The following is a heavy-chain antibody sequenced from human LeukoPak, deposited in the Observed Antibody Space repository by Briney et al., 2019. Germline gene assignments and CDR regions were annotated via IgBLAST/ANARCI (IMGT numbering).Heavy chain of an antibody. D-gene: IGHD3-22*01. CDR1: GFTFSSYA. CDR2: ISGSGGST. J-gene: IGHJ4*02. CDR3: AKGEYYYDSSGYYFDY. V-gene: IGHV3-23*01. Sequence: GGSLRLSCAASGFTFSSYAMSWVRQAPGKGLEWVSAISGSGGSTYYADSVKGRFTISRDNSKNTLYLQMNSLRAEDTAVYYCAKGEYYYDSSGYYFDYWGQGTLVTVSS.